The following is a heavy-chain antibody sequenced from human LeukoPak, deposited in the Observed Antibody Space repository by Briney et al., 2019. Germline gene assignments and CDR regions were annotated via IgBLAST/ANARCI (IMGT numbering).Heavy chain of an antibody. D-gene: IGHD3-22*01. CDR3: AKLAGYYDSSAPDY. J-gene: IGHJ4*02. V-gene: IGHV3-21*04. CDR1: GFTFSSYS. CDR2: ISSSSSYI. Sequence: GGSLRLSCAASGFTFSSYSMNWVRQAPGKGLEWVSSISSSSSYIYYADSEKGRFTISRDNSKNTLYLQMNSLRAEDTAVYYCAKLAGYYDSSAPDYWGQGTLVTVSS.